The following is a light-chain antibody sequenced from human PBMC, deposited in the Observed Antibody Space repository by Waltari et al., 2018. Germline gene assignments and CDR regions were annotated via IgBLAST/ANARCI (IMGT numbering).Light chain of an antibody. Sequence: EIVLTQSPGTLSLSPGERVTLSCRASQSVGRSLARYQQKPGQAPRLLIYDAFTRATGIADRFSGSGSGTDFSLTISRLDPEDFAVYYCQMYVWLRATFGQGTKVEIK. CDR2: DAF. J-gene: IGKJ1*01. CDR1: QSVGRS. V-gene: IGKV3-20*01. CDR3: QMYVWLRAT.